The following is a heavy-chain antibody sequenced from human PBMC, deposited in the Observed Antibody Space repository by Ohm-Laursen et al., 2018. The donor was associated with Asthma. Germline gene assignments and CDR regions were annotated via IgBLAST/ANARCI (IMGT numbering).Heavy chain of an antibody. Sequence: GSLRLSCAAFGFIFSSYAMSWVRQAPGKGLEWVSAISGSGGSTYYADSVKGRFTISRDNSKNMLYLQMNSLRAEDTAVYYCAKDLIPYSRSSNGDHWGQGTLVTVSS. V-gene: IGHV3-23*01. D-gene: IGHD6-6*01. CDR1: GFIFSSYA. CDR3: AKDLIPYSRSSNGDH. J-gene: IGHJ4*02. CDR2: ISGSGGST.